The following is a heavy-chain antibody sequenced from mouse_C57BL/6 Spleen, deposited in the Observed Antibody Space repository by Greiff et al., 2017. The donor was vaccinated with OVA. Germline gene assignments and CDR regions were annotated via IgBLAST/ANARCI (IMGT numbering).Heavy chain of an antibody. J-gene: IGHJ1*03. Sequence: QVQLQQSGAELVKPGASVKISCKASGYAFSSYWMNWVKQRPGKGLEWIGQIYPGDGDTNYNGKFKGKATLTADKSSSTAYMQLSSLTSEDSAVYFCARYVTLENWYFDVWGTGTTVTVSS. CDR2: IYPGDGDT. CDR3: ARYVTLENWYFDV. V-gene: IGHV1-80*01. CDR1: GYAFSSYW. D-gene: IGHD1-1*02.